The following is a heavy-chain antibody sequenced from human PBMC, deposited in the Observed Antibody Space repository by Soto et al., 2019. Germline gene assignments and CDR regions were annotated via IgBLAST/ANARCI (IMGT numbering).Heavy chain of an antibody. CDR3: ARQEGAAFYYDGMDV. Sequence: EVQLVDSGGGLVQPGGSRRLSCAASGFTFSSYWMHWVRQAPGKGRVWVSRINSDGSITSYADSVKGRFTISRDNAKNTLYLHMNSLRAEDTAVYYCARQEGAAFYYDGMDVWGQGTTVTVSS. CDR2: INSDGSIT. J-gene: IGHJ6*02. V-gene: IGHV3-74*01. CDR1: GFTFSSYW.